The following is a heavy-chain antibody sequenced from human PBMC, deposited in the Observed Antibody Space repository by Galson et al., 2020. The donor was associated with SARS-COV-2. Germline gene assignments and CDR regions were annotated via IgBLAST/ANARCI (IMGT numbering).Heavy chain of an antibody. Sequence: SCAASGFTFSDYEMIWVRRAPGRGLDWPSYISTSGSAIYYADPVKGRFTISRGNAMNSLSLQMNSRRAEDTAVYYCAREDDCSGGSCYSGMGAFDFWGQGTMVTVSS. J-gene: IGHJ3*01. V-gene: IGHV3-48*03. CDR3: AREDDCSGGSCYSGMGAFDF. D-gene: IGHD2-15*01. CDR1: GFTFSDYE. CDR2: ISTSGSAI.